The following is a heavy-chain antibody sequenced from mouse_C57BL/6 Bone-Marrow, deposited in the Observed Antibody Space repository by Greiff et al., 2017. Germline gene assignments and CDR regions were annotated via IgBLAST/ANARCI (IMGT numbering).Heavy chain of an antibody. CDR3: ARDYYGSSYIAY. D-gene: IGHD1-1*01. J-gene: IGHJ3*01. CDR2: IYPGDGDT. Sequence: VQVVESGPELVKPGASVKISCKASGYAFSSSWMNWVKQRPGKGLEWIGRIYPGDGDTNYNGKFKGKATLTADKSSSTAYMQLSSLTSEDSAVYFCARDYYGSSYIAYWGQGTLVTVSA. V-gene: IGHV1-82*01. CDR1: GYAFSSSW.